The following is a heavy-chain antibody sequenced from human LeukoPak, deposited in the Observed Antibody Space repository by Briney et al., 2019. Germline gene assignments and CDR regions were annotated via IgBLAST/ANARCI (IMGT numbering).Heavy chain of an antibody. CDR1: GFTFSGSA. CDR3: AKDGWLESGRTPFYFDS. J-gene: IGHJ4*02. V-gene: IGHV3-73*01. CDR2: IRSKANSYAT. Sequence: AGGSLRLSCAASGFTFSGSAMHWVRQASGKGLEWVGRIRSKANSYATAYAASVTGRFSISRDDSKNTAYLQMNSLKTEDTAVYYCAKDGWLESGRTPFYFDSWGQGTLVTVSS. D-gene: IGHD3-10*01.